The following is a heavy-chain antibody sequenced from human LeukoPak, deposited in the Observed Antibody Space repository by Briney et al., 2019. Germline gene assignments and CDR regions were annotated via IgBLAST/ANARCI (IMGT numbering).Heavy chain of an antibody. V-gene: IGHV3-48*03. J-gene: IGHJ4*02. Sequence: GGSLRLSCAASGFTFSSYEMNWVRQAPGKGLEWVSYISSSGSTIYYADSVKGRFTISRDNAKNSLYLQMNSLRAEDTAVYYCARDGGIAAAGIFDYWGQETLVTVSS. CDR1: GFTFSSYE. CDR2: ISSSGSTI. CDR3: ARDGGIAAAGIFDY. D-gene: IGHD6-13*01.